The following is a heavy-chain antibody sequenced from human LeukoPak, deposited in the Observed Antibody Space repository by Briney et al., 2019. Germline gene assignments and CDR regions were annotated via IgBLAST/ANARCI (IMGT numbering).Heavy chain of an antibody. Sequence: PGRSLRLSCAASGFTFSSYGMSWVRQAPGKGLEWVSAITGSAGSTFYADSVKGRFTISRDNSKNTLYLQMNSLRPEDTAVYYCAKDRWGDGYWGQGTLVTVSS. V-gene: IGHV3-23*01. CDR2: ITGSAGST. D-gene: IGHD3-16*01. CDR3: AKDRWGDGY. J-gene: IGHJ4*02. CDR1: GFTFSSYG.